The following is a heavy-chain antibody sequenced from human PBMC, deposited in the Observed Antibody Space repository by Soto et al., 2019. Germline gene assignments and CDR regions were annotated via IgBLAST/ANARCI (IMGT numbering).Heavy chain of an antibody. J-gene: IGHJ2*01. CDR2: IGTAGDT. Sequence: TGKGLEWFSAIGTAGDTYYPGAVKGRFTISRENAKNSLYLQMNSLRAGDTAVYYCAFFFQAEDGIRGTVPVSAFLLNRSSDL. D-gene: IGHD1-1*01. V-gene: IGHV3-13*01. CDR3: AFFFQAEDGIRGTVPVSAFLLNRSSDL.